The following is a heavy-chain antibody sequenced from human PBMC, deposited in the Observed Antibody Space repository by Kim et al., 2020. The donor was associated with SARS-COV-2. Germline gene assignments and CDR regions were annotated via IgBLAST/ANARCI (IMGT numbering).Heavy chain of an antibody. J-gene: IGHJ4*02. D-gene: IGHD3-10*01. CDR3: NRLQHASGRIRDY. Sequence: GGSLRLSCSTSGFNFGDYCMSWVRQAPGKGLEWVGFIRSKNYGGSTEYAASVKGRFLIARDESKSAAYLEMNSLKIEDTGVYYWNRLQHASGRIRDYWGQGTPVTVSS. V-gene: IGHV3-49*04. CDR2: IRSKNYGGST. CDR1: GFNFGDYC.